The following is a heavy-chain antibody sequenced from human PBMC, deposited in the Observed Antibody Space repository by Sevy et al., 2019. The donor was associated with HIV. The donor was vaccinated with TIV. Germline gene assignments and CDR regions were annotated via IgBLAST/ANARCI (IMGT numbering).Heavy chain of an antibody. CDR1: GFIFGDYG. J-gene: IGHJ4*02. D-gene: IGHD1-26*01. CDR2: FKSKIHGGTT. Sequence: GGSLRLSCTASGFIFGDYGMSWVRQAPGKGLEWIAFFKSKIHGGTTEHAASVKGTFTISRDDSKNIVYLQMSNLKTEDTAVYYCTRWSGSQCIFDYWGQGTLVTVSS. V-gene: IGHV3-49*04. CDR3: TRWSGSQCIFDY.